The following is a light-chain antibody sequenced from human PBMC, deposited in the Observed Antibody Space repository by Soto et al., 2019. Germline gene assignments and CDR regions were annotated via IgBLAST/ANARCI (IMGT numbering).Light chain of an antibody. V-gene: IGLV1-44*01. CDR3: AAWDDSLKAML. J-gene: IGLJ3*02. Sequence: QSVLTQPPSASGTPGQTVTISCSGSGSNIGENAVNWYQHLPGTAPQLLIYSNALRPSGVPHRFSGFKSGTAGSLAICGLQSEDEAHYYCAAWDDSLKAMLFGGGTKVTVL. CDR1: GSNIGENA. CDR2: SNA.